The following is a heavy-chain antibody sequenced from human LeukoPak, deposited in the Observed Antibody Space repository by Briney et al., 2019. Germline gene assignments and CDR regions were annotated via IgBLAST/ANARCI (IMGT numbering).Heavy chain of an antibody. CDR3: TRGVEPLAANTLAY. CDR1: VFTVITND. CDR2: LYSDGNT. Sequence: PGGSLRLSCAPSVFTVITNDMTWVRQAPGKGLEWVSVLYSDGNTKYADSVQGRFTISRDNSKHTLYLEMNSLSPDDTAVYYCTRGVEPLAANTLAYWGQGTLVTVSS. J-gene: IGHJ4*02. D-gene: IGHD1-14*01. V-gene: IGHV3-53*01.